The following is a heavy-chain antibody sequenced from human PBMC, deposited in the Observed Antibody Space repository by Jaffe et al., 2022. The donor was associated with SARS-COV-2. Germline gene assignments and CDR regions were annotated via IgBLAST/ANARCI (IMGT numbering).Heavy chain of an antibody. Sequence: QLQLQESGPGLVTPSETLSLTCAVSGASINSDTYFWGWIRQPPGKGLEWIGSMYYIGSTHYNPSLKSRISISVDTSKNQFSLRLRSVTAADTAVYYCTTLARDCNDDRCYWGAFDYWGQGALVTVSS. D-gene: IGHD2-15*01. CDR2: MYYIGST. CDR1: GASINSDTYF. V-gene: IGHV4-39*01. CDR3: TTLARDCNDDRCYWGAFDY. J-gene: IGHJ4*02.